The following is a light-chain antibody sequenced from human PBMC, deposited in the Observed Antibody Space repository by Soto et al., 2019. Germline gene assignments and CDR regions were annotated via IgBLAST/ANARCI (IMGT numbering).Light chain of an antibody. CDR2: AAS. CDR3: QQLKSSPLT. V-gene: IGKV1-9*01. J-gene: IGKJ4*01. CDR1: QGISLF. Sequence: DIQLTQSPSFLSASLGDTVSITCRVSQGISLFLAWYQQRPGKAPDLLIYAASSLESGVPSRFNGSGSGTEFTLTITSLQPEDFATYYCQQLKSSPLTFGGGTKVDIK.